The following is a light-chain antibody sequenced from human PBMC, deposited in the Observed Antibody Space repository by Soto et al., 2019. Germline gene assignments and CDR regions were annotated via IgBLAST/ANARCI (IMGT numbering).Light chain of an antibody. CDR1: QAITNN. Sequence: DIHLTQSPSSLSASVGDRVTITCRASQAITNNLAWYQQKPGNPPKLLIYEESTLHSGVPSRFSSRNVGTQFILTIDSLQPEDFATYYYQQVKSYPRTFGGGTKVEIK. V-gene: IGKV1-9*01. J-gene: IGKJ4*01. CDR2: EES. CDR3: QQVKSYPRT.